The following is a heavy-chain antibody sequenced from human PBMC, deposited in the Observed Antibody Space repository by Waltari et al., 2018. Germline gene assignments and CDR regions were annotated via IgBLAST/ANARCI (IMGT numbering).Heavy chain of an antibody. J-gene: IGHJ4*01. CDR2: IHHGGSP. V-gene: IGHV4-34*01. CDR1: GESFLGYF. D-gene: IGHD2-21*01. Sequence: QVQLHQWGAGQLKPSETLSLTCAVSGESFLGYFWSWIRQSPGKGLGGLGAIHHGGSPHSNPALAGRVGLSVDTTKNQVSLRLTSVTAADAAVYYCARYGEVPPNYFFDYWGRGTLVTVSS. CDR3: ARYGEVPPNYFFDY.